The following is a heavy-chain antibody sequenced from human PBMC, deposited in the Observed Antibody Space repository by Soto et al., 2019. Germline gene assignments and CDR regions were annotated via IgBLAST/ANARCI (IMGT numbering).Heavy chain of an antibody. V-gene: IGHV4-59*01. D-gene: IGHD3-22*01. CDR3: ARGPGSSGYVSWFDP. J-gene: IGHJ5*02. CDR1: GGSISNNF. CDR2: ISNIGST. Sequence: PSETLSLTCTVSGGSISNNFWSWIRQPPGKGLEWIGYISNIGSTNYNPSLKSRVTISVDTSNNQFSLKLNSVITADTAVYYCARGPGSSGYVSWFDPWGQGALVTVSS.